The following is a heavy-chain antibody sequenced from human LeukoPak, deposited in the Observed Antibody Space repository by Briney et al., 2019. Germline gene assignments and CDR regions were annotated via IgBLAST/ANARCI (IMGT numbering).Heavy chain of an antibody. V-gene: IGHV1-2*02. Sequence: ASVKVSCKASEYTFTRYYMRWVRQAPGQGLEWMGWINPNTGGTNYAQKFQGRVTMTRDTSITTAYMELRSLEHDDTAVYYCAKDFRDQWLVNAFHIWGQGTMVTVSS. J-gene: IGHJ3*02. CDR2: INPNTGGT. CDR3: AKDFRDQWLVNAFHI. D-gene: IGHD6-19*01. CDR1: EYTFTRYY.